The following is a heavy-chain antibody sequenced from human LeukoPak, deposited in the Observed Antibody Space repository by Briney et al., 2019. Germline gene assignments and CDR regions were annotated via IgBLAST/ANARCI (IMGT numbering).Heavy chain of an antibody. CDR1: GDSVSSNSAA. CDR2: TYYRSKWYN. J-gene: IGHJ4*02. D-gene: IGHD5-24*01. CDR3: ARGGGVGRDGYNFDFDY. V-gene: IGHV6-1*01. Sequence: QSQTLSLTCAISGDSVSSNSAARNWIRQSPSRGLEWLGRTYYRSKWYNDYAVSVKSRITINPDTSKNQFSLQLNSVTPEDTAVYYCARGGGVGRDGYNFDFDYWGQGTLVTVSS.